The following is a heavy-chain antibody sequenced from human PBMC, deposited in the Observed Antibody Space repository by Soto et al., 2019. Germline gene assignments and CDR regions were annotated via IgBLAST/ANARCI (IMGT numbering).Heavy chain of an antibody. CDR1: GDSVSSNSAA. V-gene: IGHV6-1*01. CDR3: TRAHCSGGSCWAWSRWFDP. Sequence: SQTLSLTCAISGDSVSSNSAAWNWIRQSPSRGLEWLGRTYYRSKWYNDYAVSVKSRITINPDTSKNQFSLQLNSVTPEDTAVYYCTRAHCSGGSCWAWSRWFDPWGQGTLVTVSS. J-gene: IGHJ5*02. CDR2: TYYRSKWYN. D-gene: IGHD2-15*01.